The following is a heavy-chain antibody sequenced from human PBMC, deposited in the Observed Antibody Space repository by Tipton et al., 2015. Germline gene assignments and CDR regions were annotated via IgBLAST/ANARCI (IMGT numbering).Heavy chain of an antibody. CDR2: IWYDGRVK. J-gene: IGHJ4*02. Sequence: SLRLSCSASGFTFSSYGLHWVRQAPGKGLEWVAVIWYDGRVKYYADSVKGRFSISRDDSNKTLYLQMNSLRADDTAVYYCARVSYCGGGNCFSEMDYWGRGTLVTVSP. CDR1: GFTFSSYG. D-gene: IGHD2-15*01. V-gene: IGHV3-33*01. CDR3: ARVSYCGGGNCFSEMDY.